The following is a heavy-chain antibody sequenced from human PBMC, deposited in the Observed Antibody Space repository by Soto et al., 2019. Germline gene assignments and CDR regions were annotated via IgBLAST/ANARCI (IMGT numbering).Heavy chain of an antibody. Sequence: EVQLVESGGGLVKPGGSLRLSCAASGFTFNTYDMNWVRQAPGKGLEWVSSITTSSAYIYYADSLKGRITISRDNAKNALCRQMNSLRAEDTAVYYGVRSGTARVRRHSWFDTWGQGTLVTVSS. D-gene: IGHD1-1*01. J-gene: IGHJ5*02. V-gene: IGHV3-21*01. CDR3: VRSGTARVRRHSWFDT. CDR1: GFTFNTYD. CDR2: ITTSSAYI.